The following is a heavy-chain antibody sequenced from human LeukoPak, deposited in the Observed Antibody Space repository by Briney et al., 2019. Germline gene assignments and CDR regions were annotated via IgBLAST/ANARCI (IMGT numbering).Heavy chain of an antibody. CDR2: IYPGDSDT. V-gene: IGHV5-51*01. Sequence: GESLKIPCQGSGYSFTSYWIGRVRQMPGKGLEWMGIIYPGDSDTRYSPSFQGQVTISADKSISTAYLQWSSLKASDTTMYYCATQGGGYSSSPDYWGQGTLVTVSS. D-gene: IGHD6-13*01. J-gene: IGHJ4*02. CDR1: GYSFTSYW. CDR3: ATQGGGYSSSPDY.